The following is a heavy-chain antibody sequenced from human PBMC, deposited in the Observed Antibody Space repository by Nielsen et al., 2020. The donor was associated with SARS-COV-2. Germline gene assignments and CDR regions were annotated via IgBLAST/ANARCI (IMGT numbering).Heavy chain of an antibody. CDR3: ARNTFFDF. V-gene: IGHV3-33*08. CDR1: GFTFANYG. Sequence: GESLKISCAASGFTFANYGIHWVRQVAGRGLEWVAIVSRDGSDTFYVDSVKGRFTISEDSSKNTVSLQMNSLRAEDTAVYFCARNTFFDFWGQGTLVTVSS. CDR2: VSRDGSDT. J-gene: IGHJ4*02.